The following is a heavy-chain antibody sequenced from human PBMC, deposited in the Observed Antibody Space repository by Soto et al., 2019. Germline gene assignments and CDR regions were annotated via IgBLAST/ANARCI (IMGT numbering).Heavy chain of an antibody. CDR2: IYYSGST. J-gene: IGHJ4*02. Sequence: PSETLFLTCTVSGGSLSSSSYYWGWIRQPPGKGLEWIGSIYYSGSTYYNPSLRSRVTISVDTSKYQFSLKLSSVTAADTAVYSCARHATSSGWIDYWRQGTLVTVSS. D-gene: IGHD6-19*01. CDR3: ARHATSSGWIDY. CDR1: GGSLSSSSYY. V-gene: IGHV4-39*01.